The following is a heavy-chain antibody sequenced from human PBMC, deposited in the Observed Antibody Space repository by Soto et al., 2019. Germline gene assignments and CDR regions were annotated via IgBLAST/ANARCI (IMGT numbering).Heavy chain of an antibody. CDR2: IKQDGSEK. D-gene: IGHD2-2*01. V-gene: IGHV3-7*01. CDR3: ARDQNIVLVPAALRSYYYYYGMDV. J-gene: IGHJ6*02. Sequence: EVQLVESGGGLVQPGGSLRLSCAASGFTFSSYWMSWVRQAPGKGLEWVANIKQDGSEKYYVDSVKGRFTISRDNAKNSLYLQMNSLRAEDTAVYYCARDQNIVLVPAALRSYYYYYGMDVWGQGTTVTVSS. CDR1: GFTFSSYW.